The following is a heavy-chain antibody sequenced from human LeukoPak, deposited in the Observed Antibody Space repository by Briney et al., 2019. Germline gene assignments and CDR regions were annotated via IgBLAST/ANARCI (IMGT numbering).Heavy chain of an antibody. Sequence: SETLSLTCTVSGGSISSYYWSWIRQPPGKGLEWIGYIYYSGSTYYNPSLKSRVTISVDMSKNQFSLKLSSVTAADTAVYYCARDDYSKQQYAFDIWGQGTMVTVSS. CDR3: ARDDYSKQQYAFDI. CDR1: GGSISSYY. V-gene: IGHV4-59*12. D-gene: IGHD4-11*01. J-gene: IGHJ3*02. CDR2: IYYSGST.